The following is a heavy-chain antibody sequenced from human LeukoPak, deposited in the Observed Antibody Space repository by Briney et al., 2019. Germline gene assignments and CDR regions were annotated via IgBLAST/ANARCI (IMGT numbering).Heavy chain of an antibody. Sequence: PSQTLSLTCTVSGGSISIGGYYWSWLRQHPGKGLEWIGYIYYSGSTYYNPSLKSRVTISVDTSKNQFSLKLSSVTAADTAVYYCAREYLAVSGAFDIWGQGTMVTVSS. D-gene: IGHD2-8*01. CDR3: AREYLAVSGAFDI. CDR1: GGSISIGGYY. J-gene: IGHJ3*02. CDR2: IYYSGST. V-gene: IGHV4-31*03.